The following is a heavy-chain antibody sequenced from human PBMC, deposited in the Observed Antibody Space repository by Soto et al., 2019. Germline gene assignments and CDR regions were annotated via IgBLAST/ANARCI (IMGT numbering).Heavy chain of an antibody. Sequence: QVQLVQSGAEVKKPGSSVKVSCKASGGTFSSYAISWVRQAPGQGLEWMGGIIPIFGTANYAQKFQGRVTITADESTSTAYMELSSLRSDDTAVYYCARGRYSSGWYKYGMDVWGQGTTVTVSS. CDR2: IIPIFGTA. J-gene: IGHJ6*02. CDR3: ARGRYSSGWYKYGMDV. V-gene: IGHV1-69*01. D-gene: IGHD6-19*01. CDR1: GGTFSSYA.